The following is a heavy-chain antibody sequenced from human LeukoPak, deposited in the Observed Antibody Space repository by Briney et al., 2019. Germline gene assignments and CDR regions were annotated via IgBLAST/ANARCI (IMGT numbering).Heavy chain of an antibody. CDR1: GFTFSTYT. Sequence: GGSLRLSCAASGFTFSTYTMNWVRQAPGKGLEWVSYISSTSASVYYADSVKGRFTISRDNAKNSLYLQMNSLRAEDTAVYYCAKFGAAAGNFDYWGQGTLATVSS. CDR3: AKFGAAAGNFDY. V-gene: IGHV3-48*01. CDR2: ISSTSASV. D-gene: IGHD6-13*01. J-gene: IGHJ4*02.